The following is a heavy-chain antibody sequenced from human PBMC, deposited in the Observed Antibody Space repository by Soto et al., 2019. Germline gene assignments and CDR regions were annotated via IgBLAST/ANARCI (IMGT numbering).Heavy chain of an antibody. D-gene: IGHD5-12*01. CDR3: VQTHEWLGFDY. CDR1: GFSLSTSGVG. Sequence: QITLKESGPTLVKPTQTLTLTCTFSGFSLSTSGVGVGWIRQPPGKALEWLALIYWDGDKRYSPSLKSRLTIIKDTSKDPVVLIMTNMDPVDTATYYCVQTHEWLGFDYWGQGALVTVSS. V-gene: IGHV2-5*02. CDR2: IYWDGDK. J-gene: IGHJ4*02.